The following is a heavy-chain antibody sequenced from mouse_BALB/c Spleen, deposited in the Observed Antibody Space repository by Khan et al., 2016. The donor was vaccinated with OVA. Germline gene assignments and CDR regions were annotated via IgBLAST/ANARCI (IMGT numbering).Heavy chain of an antibody. Sequence: QVQLQQSGAELARPGASVKMSCKASGYTFTSYSMHWIKQRPGQGLEWIGNINPSNTYTNYNQKFKDKATLTADKSSSTAYMQLSSLTSEDSAVYYCARDVHYYGSRGALDYWGQGTSVTVSS. V-gene: IGHV1-4*01. CDR1: GYTFTSYS. CDR3: ARDVHYYGSRGALDY. CDR2: INPSNTYT. D-gene: IGHD1-1*01. J-gene: IGHJ4*01.